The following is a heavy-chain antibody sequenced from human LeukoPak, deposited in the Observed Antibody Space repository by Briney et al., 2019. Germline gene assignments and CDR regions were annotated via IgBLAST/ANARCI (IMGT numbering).Heavy chain of an antibody. J-gene: IGHJ4*02. CDR1: GFTFSSYS. D-gene: IGHD6-13*01. Sequence: GGSLRLSCAASGFTFSSYSMNWVRQAPGKGLEWVSSISSSGSYIYYADSVKGRFTISRGNAKNSLYLQMNSLRAEDTAVYYCAREYSSSWCFDYWGQGTLVTVSS. CDR2: ISSSGSYI. CDR3: AREYSSSWCFDY. V-gene: IGHV3-21*01.